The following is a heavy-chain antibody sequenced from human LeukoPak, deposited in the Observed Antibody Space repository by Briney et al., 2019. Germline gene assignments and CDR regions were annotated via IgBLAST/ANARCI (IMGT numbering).Heavy chain of an antibody. CDR1: GYSFTSYW. CDR3: ARFAAVAGNDFDY. Sequence: LGESLKISCKGSGYSFTSYWISWVRRMPGKGLEWMGNIDPSDSYTNYSPSFQGHVTISADKSISTAYLQWSSLKASDTAMYYCARFAAVAGNDFDYWGQGTLVTVSS. J-gene: IGHJ4*02. D-gene: IGHD6-19*01. V-gene: IGHV5-10-1*01. CDR2: IDPSDSYT.